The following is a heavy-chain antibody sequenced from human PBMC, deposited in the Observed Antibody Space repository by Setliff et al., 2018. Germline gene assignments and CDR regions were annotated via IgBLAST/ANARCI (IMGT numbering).Heavy chain of an antibody. CDR3: ARLPGYCNGGNCYGYYTFDI. CDR2: FYSSGAT. J-gene: IGHJ3*02. Sequence: SETLSLTCTVSGGSINSGGFYWSWLRQPAGKRLEWIGHFYSSGATDYNLSLKSRVTISLDTSKNQFSLKLTSVTAADTAVYYCARLPGYCNGGNCYGYYTFDIWGQGTMVTVSS. CDR1: GGSINSGGFY. V-gene: IGHV4-61*09. D-gene: IGHD2-15*01.